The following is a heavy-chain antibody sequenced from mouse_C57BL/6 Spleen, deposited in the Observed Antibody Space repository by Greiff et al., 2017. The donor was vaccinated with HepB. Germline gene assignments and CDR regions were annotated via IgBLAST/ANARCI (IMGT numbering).Heavy chain of an antibody. CDR3: ARGSNRAMDY. J-gene: IGHJ4*01. CDR2: INPNNGGT. V-gene: IGHV1-26*01. D-gene: IGHD2-5*01. Sequence: EVKLQQSGPELVKPGASVKISCKASGYTFTDYYMNWVKQSHGKSLEWIGDINPNNGGTSYNQKFKGKATLTVDKSSSTAYMELRSLTSEDSAVYYCARGSNRAMDYWGQGTSVTVSS. CDR1: GYTFTDYY.